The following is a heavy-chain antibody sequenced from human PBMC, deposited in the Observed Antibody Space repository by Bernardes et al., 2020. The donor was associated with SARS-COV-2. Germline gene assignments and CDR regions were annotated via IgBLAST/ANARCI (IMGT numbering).Heavy chain of an antibody. D-gene: IGHD2-15*01. V-gene: IGHV3-33*08. CDR3: ARAPRYCSAGTCYGAFDI. CDR2: VWYDGSNT. Sequence: GGSLRLSCAASGFTFRNYGMHWVRQAPGKGLEWVAVVWYDGSNTYFVDSVKGRFTLSRDTSKNTVYLQMNSLRAEDTAVYYCARAPRYCSAGTCYGAFDIWGQGTMVTVSS. CDR1: GFTFRNYG. J-gene: IGHJ3*02.